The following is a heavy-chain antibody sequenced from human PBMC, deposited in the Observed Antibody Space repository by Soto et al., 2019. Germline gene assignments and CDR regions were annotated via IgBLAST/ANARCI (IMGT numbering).Heavy chain of an antibody. CDR2: IYYSGST. D-gene: IGHD6-6*01. CDR3: ARAGGVAARTFDY. V-gene: IGHV4-59*01. Sequence: SETLSLTCTVSGGSINDFYWSWIRQPPGKGLEWIGYIYYSGSTDYNPSLKGRVTISVDTSKNQFSLKLRSVTAADTAVYYCARAGGVAARTFDYWGQGTLVTVSS. J-gene: IGHJ4*02. CDR1: GGSINDFY.